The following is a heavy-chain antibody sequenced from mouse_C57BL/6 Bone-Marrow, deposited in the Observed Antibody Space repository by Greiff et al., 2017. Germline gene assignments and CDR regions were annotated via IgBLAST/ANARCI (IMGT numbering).Heavy chain of an antibody. CDR1: GYTFTDYY. CDR3: ARCPYYGSSLYYFDY. J-gene: IGHJ2*01. Sequence: QVQLQQSGAELVRPGASVKLSCKASGYTFTDYYINWVKQRPGQGLEWIARIYPGSGNTYYNEKFKGKATLTAEKSSSTAYMQLSSLTSEDSAVYFCARCPYYGSSLYYFDYWGQGTTLTVSS. CDR2: IYPGSGNT. D-gene: IGHD1-1*01. V-gene: IGHV1-76*01.